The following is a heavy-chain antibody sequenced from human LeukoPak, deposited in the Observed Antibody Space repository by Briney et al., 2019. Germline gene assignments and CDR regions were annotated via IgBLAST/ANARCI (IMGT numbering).Heavy chain of an antibody. CDR2: IYTGGNT. Sequence: SETLSLTCTVSGGSISNYYWSWIRQPAGKGLEWIGRIYTGGNTNYNPSLKSRVTMSIDTSKNQFSLKVTSVTAADTAVSYYASEILLPSARVTWSYPCGQATLATVS. V-gene: IGHV4-4*07. CDR1: GGSISNYY. D-gene: IGHD2-2*01. J-gene: IGHJ5*02. CDR3: ASEILLPSARVTWSYP.